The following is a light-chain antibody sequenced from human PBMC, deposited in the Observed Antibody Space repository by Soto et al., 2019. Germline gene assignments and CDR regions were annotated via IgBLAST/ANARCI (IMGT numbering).Light chain of an antibody. CDR3: QSYVSSLGATKV. J-gene: IGLJ3*02. V-gene: IGLV1-40*01. CDR2: ANI. CDR1: NTNIGAGYD. Sequence: QSVLTQPPSVSGAPGQRVSISCTGSNTNIGAGYDVNWYQQLPGTAPKLLIYANINRPSGVPDRVSGSKSGPSAFLVITGVLAEDEADHCCQSYVSSLGATKVFGGRTKLTVL.